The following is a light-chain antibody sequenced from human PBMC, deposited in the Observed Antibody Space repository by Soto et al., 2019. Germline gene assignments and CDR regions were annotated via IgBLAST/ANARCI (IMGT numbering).Light chain of an antibody. J-gene: IGKJ5*01. V-gene: IGKV3-20*01. CDR2: DAS. CDR3: QQYDNSPIT. Sequence: EIVRTRAPATLSVAPGEGVTSSCRASQSVSSYLAWYQQKPGQAPRLLIYDASNRATGIPDRFSGTGSETDFTLTISRLEPEDFAVYYCQQYDNSPITFGQGTRLEIK. CDR1: QSVSSY.